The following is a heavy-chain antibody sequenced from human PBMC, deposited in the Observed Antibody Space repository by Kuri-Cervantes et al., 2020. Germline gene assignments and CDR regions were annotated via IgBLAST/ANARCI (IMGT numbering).Heavy chain of an antibody. D-gene: IGHD6-19*01. CDR3: ASRGRGSGWPGWFYYGMTV. CDR1: GYTLTELS. Sequence: ASVKVSCKVSGYTLTELSMHWVRQAPGKGLEWMGGIDPDDGETIYAQKLQDRVTITADESTSTGYMELSSLTSEDTALYYCASRGRGSGWPGWFYYGMTVWGQGTTVTVSS. J-gene: IGHJ6*02. CDR2: IDPDDGET. V-gene: IGHV1-24*01.